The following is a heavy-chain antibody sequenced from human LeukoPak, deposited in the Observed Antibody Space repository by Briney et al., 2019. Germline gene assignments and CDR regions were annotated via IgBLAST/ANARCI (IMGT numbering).Heavy chain of an antibody. CDR2: IKSKTDGGTT. CDR3: TTVGLAYSGGDCYLS. D-gene: IGHD2-21*02. CDR1: GFTFSNAW. J-gene: IGHJ5*02. V-gene: IGHV3-15*01. Sequence: GGSLRLSYTASGFTFSNAWMSWVRQAPGKGLEWVGRIKSKTDGGTTDYAAPVKGRFTISRDDSKNTLYLQMNSLKTEDTAVYYCTTVGLAYSGGDCYLSWGQGTLVTVSS.